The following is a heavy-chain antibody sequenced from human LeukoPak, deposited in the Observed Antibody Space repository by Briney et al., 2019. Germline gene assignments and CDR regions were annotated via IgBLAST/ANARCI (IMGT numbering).Heavy chain of an antibody. CDR1: GGSFSGYY. Sequence: PSETLSLTCAVYGGSFSGYYWSWIRQPPGKGLEWIGSIYYSGSTYYNPSLKSRVTLSVDTSKNQLSLKVSSVTVADTAVYFCARFFRSFSTVTVPDYWGQGTLVTVSS. D-gene: IGHD4-17*01. V-gene: IGHV4-34*01. CDR3: ARFFRSFSTVTVPDY. J-gene: IGHJ4*02. CDR2: IYYSGST.